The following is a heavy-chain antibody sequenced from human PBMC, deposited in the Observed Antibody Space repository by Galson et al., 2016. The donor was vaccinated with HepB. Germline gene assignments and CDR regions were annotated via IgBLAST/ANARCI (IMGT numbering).Heavy chain of an antibody. CDR2: ISYDGNNR. D-gene: IGHD6-19*01. CDR3: AKEASAGWYPLVS. V-gene: IGHV3-30*18. Sequence: SLRLSCAASGFTFSSFGMHWVRQAPGKGLEWLAVISYDGNNRYYADSVKGRFTISRDNSKKTLYLQMSSLRVEDTAVYYCAKEASAGWYPLVSWGQGTLVTVSS. J-gene: IGHJ5*02. CDR1: GFTFSSFG.